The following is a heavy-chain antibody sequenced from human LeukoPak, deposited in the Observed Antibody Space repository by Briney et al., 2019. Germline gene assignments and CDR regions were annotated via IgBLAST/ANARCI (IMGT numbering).Heavy chain of an antibody. CDR1: GFTVSSNY. V-gene: IGHV3-66*01. J-gene: IGHJ5*02. CDR2: IYSGGST. D-gene: IGHD3-10*01. CDR3: ARLPSSRITPNWFDP. Sequence: GGSLRLSCAASGFTVSSNYMSWVRQAPGKGLEWVSVIYSGGSTYYADSVKGRFTISRDNSKNKLYLQMNSLRAEDTAVYYCARLPSSRITPNWFDPWGQGTLVTVSS.